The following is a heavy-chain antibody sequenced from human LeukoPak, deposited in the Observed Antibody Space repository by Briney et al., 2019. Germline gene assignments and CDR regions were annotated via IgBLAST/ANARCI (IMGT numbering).Heavy chain of an antibody. CDR1: GESISTGGYY. CDR2: IYYSSGST. Sequence: SETLSLTCSVSGESISTGGYYWSWIRQLPGKGLEWIGNIYYSSGSTYYNPSLKSRVTISVDTSKNQLSLRVTSVTAADTAVYFCARVDYYTSGNYYNVKRMDVWGQGTTVTVSS. CDR3: ARVDYYTSGNYYNVKRMDV. J-gene: IGHJ6*02. D-gene: IGHD3-10*01. V-gene: IGHV4-31*03.